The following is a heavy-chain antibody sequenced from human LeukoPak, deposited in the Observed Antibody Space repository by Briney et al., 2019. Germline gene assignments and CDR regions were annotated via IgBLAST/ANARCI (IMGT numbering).Heavy chain of an antibody. CDR1: GGSFSGYY. D-gene: IGHD4-17*01. V-gene: IGHV4-34*01. CDR3: ARGTDDYRLYNWFDP. Sequence: SETLPLTCAVYGGSFSGYYWSWIRQPPGKGLEWIGEINHSGSTNYNPSLKSRVTISVDTSKNQFSLKLSSVTAADTAVYYCARGTDDYRLYNWFDPWGQGTLVTVSS. J-gene: IGHJ5*02. CDR2: INHSGST.